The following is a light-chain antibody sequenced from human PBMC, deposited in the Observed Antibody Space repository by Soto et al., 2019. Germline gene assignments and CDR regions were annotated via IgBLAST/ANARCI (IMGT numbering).Light chain of an antibody. V-gene: IGKV3D-20*02. CDR2: GAS. CDR3: QQRHMWPIT. Sequence: ENVLTQSPGTLSLSPGERATPSCRASQSVSSSYLAWYQQKPGRAPRLLIYGASTRATGIPARFSGSGSGTEFTLTISSLQSEDFAVYYCQQRHMWPITFGQGTRLEIK. CDR1: QSVSSSY. J-gene: IGKJ5*01.